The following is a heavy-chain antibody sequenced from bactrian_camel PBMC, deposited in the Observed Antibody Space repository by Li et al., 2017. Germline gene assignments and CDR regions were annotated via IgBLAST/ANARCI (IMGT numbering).Heavy chain of an antibody. CDR3: AKGLFTDYAR. J-gene: IGHJ4*01. CDR1: GYRYASYC. D-gene: IGHD4*01. CDR2: ISTDGIP. V-gene: IGHV3S1*01. Sequence: VESGGGSVQAGGSLRLSCAASGYRYASYCMAWFRQAPGKEREGVASISTDGIPSYADSVKGRFTISKDNAKTTLYLQMNSLKSEDTALYYCAKGLFTDYARWGQGTQVTVS.